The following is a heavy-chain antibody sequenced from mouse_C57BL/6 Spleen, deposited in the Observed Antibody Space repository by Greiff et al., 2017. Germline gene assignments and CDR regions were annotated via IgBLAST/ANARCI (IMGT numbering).Heavy chain of an antibody. CDR3: ARYASNYVRYWYFDV. CDR1: GFTFTDYY. CDR2: IRNKANGYTT. V-gene: IGHV7-3*01. D-gene: IGHD2-5*01. Sequence: EVQLVESGGGLVQPGGSLSLSCAASGFTFTDYYMSWVRQPPGKALEWLGFIRNKANGYTTEYSASVKGRFTISRDNSQSILYLQMNALRAEDSATYYCARYASNYVRYWYFDVWGTGTTVTVSS. J-gene: IGHJ1*03.